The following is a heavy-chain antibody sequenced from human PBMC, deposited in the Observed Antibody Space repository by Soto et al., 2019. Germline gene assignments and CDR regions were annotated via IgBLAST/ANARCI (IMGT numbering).Heavy chain of an antibody. CDR1: GGSISSYY. Sequence: PSETLSLTCTVSGGSISSYYWSWIRQPPGKGLEWIGYIYYSGSTNYNPSLKSRVTISVDTSKNQFSLKLSSVTAADTAVYYCARGDYYDSSGYPDLGFDYWGQGTLVTVSS. V-gene: IGHV4-59*01. J-gene: IGHJ4*02. CDR3: ARGDYYDSSGYPDLGFDY. CDR2: IYYSGST. D-gene: IGHD3-22*01.